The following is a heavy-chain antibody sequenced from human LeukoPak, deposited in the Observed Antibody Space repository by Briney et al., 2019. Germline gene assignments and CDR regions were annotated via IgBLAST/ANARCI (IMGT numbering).Heavy chain of an antibody. J-gene: IGHJ4*02. V-gene: IGHV3-21*01. CDR1: GFSFSSYS. CDR3: ASEWEKADY. D-gene: IGHD1-26*01. CDR2: ISSSSSYI. Sequence: PGGSLRLSCAASGFSFSSYSMNWVRQAPGKGLEWVSAISSSSSYIYYADSVKGRFTISRDNAKNSLYLQMNSLRAEDTAVYYCASEWEKADYWGQGTLVTVSS.